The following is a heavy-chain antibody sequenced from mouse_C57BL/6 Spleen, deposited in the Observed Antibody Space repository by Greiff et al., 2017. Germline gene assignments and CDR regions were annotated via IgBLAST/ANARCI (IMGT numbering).Heavy chain of an antibody. Sequence: EVKLQESGPGLVKPSQSLSLTCSVTGYSITSGYYWNWIRQFPGNKLEWMGYISYDGSNNYNPSLKNRISITRDTSKNQFFLKLNSVTTEDTATYYCARDRDDYYFYAMDYWGQGTSVTVSS. CDR1: GYSITSGYY. CDR3: ARDRDDYYFYAMDY. V-gene: IGHV3-6*01. CDR2: ISYDGSN. D-gene: IGHD2-3*01. J-gene: IGHJ4*01.